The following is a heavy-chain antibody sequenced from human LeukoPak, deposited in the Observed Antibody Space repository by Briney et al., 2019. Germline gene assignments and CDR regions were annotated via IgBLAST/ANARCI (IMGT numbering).Heavy chain of an antibody. Sequence: GGSLRLSCAASGFTVSSNYMSWVRQAPGKGLEWVSVIYSGGSTYYADSVKGRFTISRDNSKNTLYLQMNSLRAEDTAVYYCARGGAKQQLVHDYWGQGTLVTVSS. CDR2: IYSGGST. D-gene: IGHD6-13*01. CDR1: GFTVSSNY. CDR3: ARGGAKQQLVHDY. J-gene: IGHJ4*02. V-gene: IGHV3-66*01.